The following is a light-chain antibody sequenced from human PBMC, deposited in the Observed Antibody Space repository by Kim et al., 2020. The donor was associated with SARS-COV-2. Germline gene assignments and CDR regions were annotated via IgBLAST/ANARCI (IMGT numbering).Light chain of an antibody. CDR1: PADFGAYNH. CDR2: DVT. J-gene: IGLJ3*02. V-gene: IGLV2-14*03. Sequence: QSALTQPASVSGSPGQSVTISCSGSPADFGAYNHVSWYQHHPGRAPKLLIYDVTKRPSRVSNRFSGSKSGNTASLTISGLQSDDEANYYCASCTSSRTSLLFGSGTQLTVL. CDR3: ASCTSSRTSLL.